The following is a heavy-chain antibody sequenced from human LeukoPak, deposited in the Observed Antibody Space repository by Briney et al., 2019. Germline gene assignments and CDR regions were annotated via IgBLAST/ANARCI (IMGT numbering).Heavy chain of an antibody. CDR1: GFTFSSYA. CDR3: ANLRSEIDY. D-gene: IGHD5-12*01. V-gene: IGHV3-23*01. CDR2: ISGSAGST. Sequence: PGGSLSLSCAASGFTFSSYAMSWVRQAPGRGLEWVSTISGSAGSTYYADSVKGRFTISRDNSKNTLYLQMNSLRPDDTAVYYCANLRSEIDYWGQGTLVTVSS. J-gene: IGHJ4*02.